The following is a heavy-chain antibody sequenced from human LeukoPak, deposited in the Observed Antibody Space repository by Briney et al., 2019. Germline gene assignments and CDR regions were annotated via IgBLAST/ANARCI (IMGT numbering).Heavy chain of an antibody. V-gene: IGHV3-23*01. CDR1: GFTFSSYA. Sequence: GGSLRLSCATSGFTFSSYAMSWVRQAPGKGLEWVSGISSSGTNTYYAASVKGRFTISRDNSKNTLNPQMNSLRAEDTAVYYCAKQSGSSCYLPDDYWGQGTLVTVSS. CDR3: AKQSGSSCYLPDDY. CDR2: ISSSGTNT. J-gene: IGHJ4*02. D-gene: IGHD2-15*01.